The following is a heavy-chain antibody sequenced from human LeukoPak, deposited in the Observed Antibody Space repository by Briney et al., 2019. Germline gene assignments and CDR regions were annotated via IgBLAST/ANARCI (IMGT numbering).Heavy chain of an antibody. V-gene: IGHV1-18*01. J-gene: IGHJ4*02. CDR2: SRTYNGNT. D-gene: IGHD6-19*01. CDR1: GYTFTTYG. Sequence: ASVKVSCKASGYTFTTYGINWVRQAPGQGLEWMAWSRTYNGNTNYAQKFQGRVTMTTDTSSTTAYMEIRSLRSDDTAVYYCSRTMGSGWNSDYWGQGTLITVSS. CDR3: SRTMGSGWNSDY.